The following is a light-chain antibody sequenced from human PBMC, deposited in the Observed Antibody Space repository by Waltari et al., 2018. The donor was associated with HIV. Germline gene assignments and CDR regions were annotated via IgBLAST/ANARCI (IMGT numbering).Light chain of an antibody. CDR3: QSYDSNDPWV. Sequence: NFKLTQPLSVSESPGKTVTISCPRLTGNIASNSVQWYQQLPGSAPSTVIYEDNQRPSGVPDRFSGSIDSSSNSASLTISGLKTEDEADYYCQSYDSNDPWVFGGGTKLTVL. CDR1: TGNIASNS. V-gene: IGLV6-57*04. CDR2: EDN. J-gene: IGLJ3*02.